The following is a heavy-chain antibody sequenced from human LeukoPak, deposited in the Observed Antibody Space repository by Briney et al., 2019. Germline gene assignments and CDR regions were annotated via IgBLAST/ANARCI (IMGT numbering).Heavy chain of an antibody. J-gene: IGHJ4*02. CDR1: GFTFTSSA. Sequence: ASVKVSCKASGFTFTSSAVQWARQARGQRLEWIGWIVVGSGNTNYAQKFQERVTITRDMSTSTAYMELSSLRSEDTAVYYCAAGVNVWFGELYRLDYWGQGTLVTVSS. CDR2: IVVGSGNT. D-gene: IGHD3-10*01. CDR3: AAGVNVWFGELYRLDY. V-gene: IGHV1-58*01.